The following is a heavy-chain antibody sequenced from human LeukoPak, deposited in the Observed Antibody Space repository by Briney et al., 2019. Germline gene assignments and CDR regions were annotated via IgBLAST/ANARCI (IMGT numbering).Heavy chain of an antibody. J-gene: IGHJ4*02. CDR1: GGSISSYY. CDR2: IYYSGST. CDR3: ARQMGYYDSSGYYYAEDFDY. D-gene: IGHD3-22*01. Sequence: SETLSLTCTVSGGSISSYYWSWIRQPPGKGPEWIGYIYYSGSTNYNPSLKSRVTISVDTSKNQFSLKLSSVTAADTAVYYCARQMGYYDSSGYYYAEDFDYWGQGTLVTVSS. V-gene: IGHV4-59*01.